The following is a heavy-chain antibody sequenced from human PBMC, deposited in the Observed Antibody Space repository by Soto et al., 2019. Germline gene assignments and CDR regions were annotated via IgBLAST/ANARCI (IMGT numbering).Heavy chain of an antibody. CDR2: INHSGST. CDR3: ATSHYDFWSGYSNFDY. Sequence: TLSLTCAVYGGSFSGYYWSWIRQPPGKGLEWIGEINHSGSTNYNPSLKSRVTISVDTSKNQFSLKLSSVTAADTAVYYCATSHYDFWSGYSNFDYWGQGTLVTVSS. D-gene: IGHD3-3*01. CDR1: GGSFSGYY. J-gene: IGHJ4*02. V-gene: IGHV4-34*01.